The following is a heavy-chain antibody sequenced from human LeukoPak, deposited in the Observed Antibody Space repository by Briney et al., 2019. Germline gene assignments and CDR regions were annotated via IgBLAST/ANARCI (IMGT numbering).Heavy chain of an antibody. CDR3: ARVDIVVVVAAALEY. CDR2: ISSSGSTI. J-gene: IGHJ4*02. D-gene: IGHD2-15*01. CDR1: GFTFSDYY. V-gene: IGHV3-11*04. Sequence: GGSLRLSCAASGFTFSDYYMSWIRQAPGKGLEWVSYISSSGSTIYYADSVKGRFTISRDNAKNSLYLQMNSLRAEDTAVYYCARVDIVVVVAAALEYWGQGTLVAVSS.